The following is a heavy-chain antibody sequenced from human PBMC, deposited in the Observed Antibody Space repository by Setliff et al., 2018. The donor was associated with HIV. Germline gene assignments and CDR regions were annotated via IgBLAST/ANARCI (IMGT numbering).Heavy chain of an antibody. J-gene: IGHJ4*01. CDR1: GGSISSGSYY. D-gene: IGHD2-2*01. CDR3: ARGLSSQTYWGTRPLGLDY. CDR2: IYTSGST. Sequence: TLSLTCTVSGGSISSGSYYWSWIRQPAGKGLEWIGHIYTSGSTNYNPSLKSRVTISADTSENQFSLKLRSVTAADTAVYYCARGLSSQTYWGTRPLGLDYWGQGSLVTVSS. V-gene: IGHV4-61*09.